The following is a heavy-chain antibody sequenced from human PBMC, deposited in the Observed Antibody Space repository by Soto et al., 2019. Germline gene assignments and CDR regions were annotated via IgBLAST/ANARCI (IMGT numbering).Heavy chain of an antibody. J-gene: IGHJ3*02. Sequence: EASVKVSCKASGGTFSSYAISWVRQAPGQGLEWMGGIIPIFGTANYAQKFQGRVTITADESTSTAYMELSSLRSEDTAVYYCARDYYGSGSYFVDAFDIWGQGTMVTVSS. CDR1: GGTFSSYA. V-gene: IGHV1-69*13. D-gene: IGHD3-10*01. CDR2: IIPIFGTA. CDR3: ARDYYGSGSYFVDAFDI.